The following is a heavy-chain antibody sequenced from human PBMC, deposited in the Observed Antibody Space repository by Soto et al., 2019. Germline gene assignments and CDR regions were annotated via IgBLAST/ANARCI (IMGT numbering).Heavy chain of an antibody. Sequence: QVQLVQSGAEVKKPGSSVKVSCKASGGTFSRYTISWVRQAPGQGLEWMGRMIPILGIANYAQKFQGRVTITADKSTSTAYMELSSLRSEDTAVYYCASLGYDSSGQPDYWGQGTLVTVSS. V-gene: IGHV1-69*02. CDR1: GGTFSRYT. CDR3: ASLGYDSSGQPDY. CDR2: MIPILGIA. D-gene: IGHD3-22*01. J-gene: IGHJ4*02.